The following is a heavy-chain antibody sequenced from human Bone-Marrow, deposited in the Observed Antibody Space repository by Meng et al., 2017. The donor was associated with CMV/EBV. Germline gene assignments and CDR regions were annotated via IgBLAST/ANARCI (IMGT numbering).Heavy chain of an antibody. Sequence: GESLKISCVASGFAFSDSYMSWIRQAPGKGLEWVSAISGSGGSTYYADSVKGRFTISRDNSKNTLYLQMNSLRAEDTAVYYCAKEEYSSSWYGYYGMDVWGQGTTVTVSS. CDR2: ISGSGGST. D-gene: IGHD6-13*01. CDR1: GFAFSDSY. V-gene: IGHV3-23*01. CDR3: AKEEYSSSWYGYYGMDV. J-gene: IGHJ6*02.